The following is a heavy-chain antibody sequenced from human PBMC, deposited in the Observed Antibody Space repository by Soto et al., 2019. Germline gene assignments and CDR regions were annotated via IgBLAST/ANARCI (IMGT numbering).Heavy chain of an antibody. Sequence: DVQLVESGGGLVAPGRSLRLSCNCSGFRFSEHAMTWVRQAPGKGLEWVGFIRNTPYGGTTDYAASVRGRFTISRGDSPSIAYLQMNRLKTEDSGLYYLSRGGFGYFGPWGPGTPVT. CDR2: IRNTPYGGTT. J-gene: IGHJ5*02. D-gene: IGHD2-2*03. V-gene: IGHV3-49*04. CDR1: GFRFSEHA. CDR3: SRGGFGYFGP.